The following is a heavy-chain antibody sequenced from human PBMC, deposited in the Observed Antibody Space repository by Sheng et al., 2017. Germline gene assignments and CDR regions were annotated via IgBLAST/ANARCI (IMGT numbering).Heavy chain of an antibody. CDR2: VYYTGST. J-gene: IGHJ4*02. CDR1: GESFNSYY. D-gene: IGHD3-10*01. CDR3: ARGVPGGDHWSPYLDR. Sequence: QVRLQQWGAGLLKPSETLSLTCAVYGESFNSYYWTWVRQPPGKGFEWIGEVYYTGSTNYNPSLNTRVTISVDTSKNQFSLKLTSVTGADTAVYFCARGVPGGDHWSPYLDRWSQGSLVTVSS. V-gene: IGHV4-34*01.